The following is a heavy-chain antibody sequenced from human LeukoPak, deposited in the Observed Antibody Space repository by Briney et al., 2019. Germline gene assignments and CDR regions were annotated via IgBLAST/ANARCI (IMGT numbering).Heavy chain of an antibody. V-gene: IGHV4-39*01. D-gene: IGHD6-19*01. J-gene: IGHJ4*02. Sequence: SETLSLTCTVSGGSISSSSYYWGWIRQPPGKGLEWTGSIYYSGSTYYNPSLKSRVTISVDTSKNQFSLKLSSVTAADTAVYYCARSRAVAGLFDYWGQGTLVTVSS. CDR1: GGSISSSSYY. CDR3: ARSRAVAGLFDY. CDR2: IYYSGST.